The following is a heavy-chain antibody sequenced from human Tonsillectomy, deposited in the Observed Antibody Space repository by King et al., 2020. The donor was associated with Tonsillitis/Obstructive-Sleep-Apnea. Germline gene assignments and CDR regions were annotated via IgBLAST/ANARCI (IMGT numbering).Heavy chain of an antibody. CDR3: ARGGGVVAAADFDY. CDR1: GYTFTNYY. J-gene: IGHJ4*02. CDR2: INPSGGSA. V-gene: IGHV1-46*01. Sequence: VQLVESGAQVKQPGASVKVSCKASGYTFTNYYMHWVRQAPGQGLQWMGAINPSGGSAAYAQKFQGRVTMTRDTSTSTVYMELSSLRSDETAVYYCARGGGVVAAADFDYWGQGTLVTVSS. D-gene: IGHD6-13*01.